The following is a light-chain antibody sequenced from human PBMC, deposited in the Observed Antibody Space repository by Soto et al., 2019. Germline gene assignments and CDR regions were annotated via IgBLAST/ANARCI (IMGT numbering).Light chain of an antibody. V-gene: IGKV3-11*01. J-gene: IGKJ1*01. Sequence: EIVLTQSPATLSLSPGERATLSCRASQSVNSYLAWYQQKPGQAPRLLIYDASNRATGIPARFRGSGSGTDFTLTISSLEPEDFALYYCQQRRNWPRTFGQGTKVEIK. CDR2: DAS. CDR3: QQRRNWPRT. CDR1: QSVNSY.